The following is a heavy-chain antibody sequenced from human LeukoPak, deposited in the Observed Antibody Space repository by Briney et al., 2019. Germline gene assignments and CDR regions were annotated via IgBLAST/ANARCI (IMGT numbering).Heavy chain of an antibody. CDR2: IYSGGRT. V-gene: IGHV3-53*01. J-gene: IGHJ4*02. CDR1: GFTVSSNY. CDR3: ASGITTAERVDY. D-gene: IGHD1-1*01. Sequence: GGSLRLSCTASGFTVSSNYMSSVRQAPGKGLEWVSFIYSGGRTYYADSVKGRFTISRDNSKNTLYLQMNSLRAEDTAVYYCASGITTAERVDYWGQGTLVTVSS.